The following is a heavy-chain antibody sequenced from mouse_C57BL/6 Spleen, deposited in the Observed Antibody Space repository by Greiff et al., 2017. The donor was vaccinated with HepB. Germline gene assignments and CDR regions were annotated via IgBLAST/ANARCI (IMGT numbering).Heavy chain of an antibody. V-gene: IGHV1-80*01. Sequence: VMLVESGAELVKPGASVKISCKASGYAFSSYWMNWVKQRPGKGLEWIGQIYPGDGDTNYNGKFKGKATLTADKSSSTAYMQLSSLTSEDSAVYFCARGDYYGSSAWFAYWGQGTLVTVSA. CDR3: ARGDYYGSSAWFAY. CDR2: IYPGDGDT. CDR1: GYAFSSYW. D-gene: IGHD1-1*01. J-gene: IGHJ3*01.